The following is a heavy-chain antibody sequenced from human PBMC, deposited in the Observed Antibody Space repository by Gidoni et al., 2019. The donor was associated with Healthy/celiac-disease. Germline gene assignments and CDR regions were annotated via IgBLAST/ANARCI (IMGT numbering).Heavy chain of an antibody. CDR3: ARDLDSWPVVVVAATGY. Sequence: QVQLVQSGAEVKKPGASVKVSCKASGYTFTSYGISWVRQAPGQGLEWMGWISAYNGNTNYAQKLQGRVTMTTDTSTSTAYMELRSLRSDDTAVYYCARDLDSWPVVVVAATGYWGQGTLVTVSS. V-gene: IGHV1-18*01. CDR1: GYTFTSYG. CDR2: ISAYNGNT. J-gene: IGHJ4*02. D-gene: IGHD2-15*01.